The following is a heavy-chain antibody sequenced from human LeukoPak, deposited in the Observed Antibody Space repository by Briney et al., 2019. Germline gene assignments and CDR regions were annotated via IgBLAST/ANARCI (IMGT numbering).Heavy chain of an antibody. CDR3: ARDRGTYYDFWSGYPDY. Sequence: GGSLRLSCAASGFTFDDYGMSWVRQAPGKGLEWVSGINWNGGSTGYADSVKGRFTISRDNAKNSLYLQMNSLRAEDTALYYCARDRGTYYDFWSGYPDYWGRGTLVTVSS. D-gene: IGHD3-3*01. V-gene: IGHV3-20*04. CDR2: INWNGGST. J-gene: IGHJ4*02. CDR1: GFTFDDYG.